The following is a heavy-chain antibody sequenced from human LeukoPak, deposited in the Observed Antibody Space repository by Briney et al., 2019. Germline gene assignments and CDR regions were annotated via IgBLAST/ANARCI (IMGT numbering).Heavy chain of an antibody. CDR1: VGSISVSGSY. D-gene: IGHD6-19*01. Sequence: PSETLSSTCIALVGSISVSGSYWGGIRHPPGKGLEGMGGIYYIGSTYYNPSLKSRVTISVDTSKNQFSLKLSSVTAADTAVYYCARGQPPPSFIAVASGAFGFDYWGQGTLVTVSS. CDR2: IYYIGST. J-gene: IGHJ4*02. V-gene: IGHV4-39*01. CDR3: ARGQPPPSFIAVASGAFGFDY.